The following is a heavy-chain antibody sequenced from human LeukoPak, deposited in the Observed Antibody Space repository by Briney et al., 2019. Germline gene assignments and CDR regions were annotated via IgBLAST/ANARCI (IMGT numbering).Heavy chain of an antibody. Sequence: PGRSLRLSCAASGFTFSSYGMHWVRQAPGKGLEWVAVIWYDGSNKYYADSVKGRFTISRDNSKNTLYLQMNSLRAEDTAVYYCARDSQPGTDYYYYYYGMDVWGQGTTVTVSS. J-gene: IGHJ6*02. V-gene: IGHV3-33*01. CDR1: GFTFSSYG. CDR2: IWYDGSNK. CDR3: ARDSQPGTDYYYYYYGMDV. D-gene: IGHD2-2*01.